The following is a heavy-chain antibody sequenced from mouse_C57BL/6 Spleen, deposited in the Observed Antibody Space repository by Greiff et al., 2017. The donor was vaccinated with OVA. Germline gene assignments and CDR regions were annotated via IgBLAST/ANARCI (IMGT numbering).Heavy chain of an antibody. CDR3: ARWDDGYYTYFDY. CDR1: GYTFTSYG. J-gene: IGHJ2*01. D-gene: IGHD2-3*01. Sequence: VQLQQSGAELARPGASVKLSCKASGYTFTSYGISWVKQRTGQGLEWIGEIYPRSGNTYYNEKFKGKATLTADKSSSTAYMELRSLTSEDSAVYFCARWDDGYYTYFDYWGQGTTLTVSS. V-gene: IGHV1-81*01. CDR2: IYPRSGNT.